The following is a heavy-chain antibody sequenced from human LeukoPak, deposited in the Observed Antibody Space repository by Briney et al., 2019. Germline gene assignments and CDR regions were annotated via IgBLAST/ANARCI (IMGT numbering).Heavy chain of an antibody. Sequence: PGGSLRLSCAASGFTFSNAWMSWVRQAPGKGLEWVGRIKSKTDGGTTDYAAPVKGRFTISRDDSKNTLYLQMNSLKTEDTAVYYCTGFGGSGSYYIKDCWGQGTLVTVSS. CDR1: GFTFSNAW. CDR2: IKSKTDGGTT. V-gene: IGHV3-15*01. D-gene: IGHD3-10*01. J-gene: IGHJ4*02. CDR3: TGFGGSGSYYIKDC.